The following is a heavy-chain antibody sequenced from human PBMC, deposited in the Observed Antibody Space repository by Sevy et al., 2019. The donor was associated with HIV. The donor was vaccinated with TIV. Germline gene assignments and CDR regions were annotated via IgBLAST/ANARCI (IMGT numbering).Heavy chain of an antibody. Sequence: GGSLRPSCAASGLSLNTNWMSWFRQAPGKGLEWGANIKQDGSVTDNVDSMKGRFTISRENARNFLFLQMNSLRAEDTARYYCVRAVAADGSFWGQGTLVTVSS. D-gene: IGHD6-13*01. V-gene: IGHV3-7*01. CDR2: IKQDGSVT. J-gene: IGHJ4*02. CDR1: GLSLNTNW. CDR3: VRAVAADGSF.